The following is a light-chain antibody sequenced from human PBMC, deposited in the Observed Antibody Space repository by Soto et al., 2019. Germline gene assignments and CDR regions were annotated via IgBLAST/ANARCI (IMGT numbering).Light chain of an antibody. CDR3: QQYQNYWT. V-gene: IGKV1-5*03. Sequence: DIQMTQAPSTLSASVGDRVSITCRTSQSMNSWLAWYQQKPGEAPKLLIYKASSLESGVPSRFSGSGSGTEFPLTISSLQPDAFATYYCQQYQNYWTFGQGTKVDIK. CDR2: KAS. J-gene: IGKJ1*01. CDR1: QSMNSW.